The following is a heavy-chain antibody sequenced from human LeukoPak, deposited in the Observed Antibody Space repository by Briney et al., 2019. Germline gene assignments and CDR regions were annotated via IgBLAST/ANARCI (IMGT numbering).Heavy chain of an antibody. V-gene: IGHV4-4*07. J-gene: IGHJ6*03. D-gene: IGHD2-8*01. CDR2: IYTSGST. Sequence: SETLSLTCTVSGGSISSYYWSWIRQPAGKGLEWIGRIYTSGSTNYNPSPKSRVTMSVDTSKNQFSLKLSSVTAADTAVYYCARSNGGGSKRFYYYYYMDVWGKGTTVTVSS. CDR1: GGSISSYY. CDR3: ARSNGGGSKRFYYYYYMDV.